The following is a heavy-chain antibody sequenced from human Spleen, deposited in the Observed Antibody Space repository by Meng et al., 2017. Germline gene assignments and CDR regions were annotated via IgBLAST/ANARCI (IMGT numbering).Heavy chain of an antibody. D-gene: IGHD5-18*01. CDR2: IYYSGST. Sequence: QGQLQEAGPGLVRPSETLSLTCTVSGGSVSSGSYYWSWIRQPPGKGLEWIGYIYYSGSTRYNPSLKSRVTISVDTSKNQFSLKLSSVTAADTAVYYCAGESAYSRFDYWGQGTLVTVSS. CDR3: AGESAYSRFDY. CDR1: GGSVSSGSYY. J-gene: IGHJ4*02. V-gene: IGHV4-61*01.